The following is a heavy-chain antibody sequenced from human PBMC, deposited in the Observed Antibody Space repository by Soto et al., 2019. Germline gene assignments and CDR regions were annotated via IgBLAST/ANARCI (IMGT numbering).Heavy chain of an antibody. V-gene: IGHV3-30*18. Sequence: GGSLRLSCAASGFTFSSYGMHWVRQAPGKGLEWVAVISYDGSNKYYADSVKGRFTISRDNSKNTLYLQMNSLRAEDTAVYYCAKGVWELQELDHWGQGTLVTVYS. CDR3: AKGVWELQELDH. J-gene: IGHJ5*02. D-gene: IGHD1-26*01. CDR2: ISYDGSNK. CDR1: GFTFSSYG.